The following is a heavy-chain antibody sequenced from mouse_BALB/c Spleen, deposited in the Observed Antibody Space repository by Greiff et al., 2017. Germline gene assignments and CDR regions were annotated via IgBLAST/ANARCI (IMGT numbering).Heavy chain of an antibody. CDR2: INSNGGST. J-gene: IGHJ2*01. Sequence: DVHLVESGGGLVKLGGSLKLSCAASGFTFSSYYMSWVRQTPEKRLELVAAINSNGGSTYYPDTVKGRFTISRDNAKNTLYLQMSSLKSEDTALYYCARALGWDGYYFDYWGQGTTLTVSS. CDR3: ARALGWDGYYFDY. V-gene: IGHV5-6-2*01. D-gene: IGHD4-1*01. CDR1: GFTFSSYY.